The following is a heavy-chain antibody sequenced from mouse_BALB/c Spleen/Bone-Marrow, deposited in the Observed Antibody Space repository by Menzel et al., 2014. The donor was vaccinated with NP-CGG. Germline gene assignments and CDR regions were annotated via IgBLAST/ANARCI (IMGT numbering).Heavy chain of an antibody. Sequence: QVQLQQSGPELVKPGASVRISCKASGYTFTSYYIHWVKQRPGQGLEWIGWIYPGNVNAKYNEKFKGKATLTADKSSSTAYMQLGSLTSEDSAVYFCARWGTTVVDAMDYWGQGTSVTVSS. CDR1: GYTFTSYY. V-gene: IGHV1S56*01. D-gene: IGHD1-1*01. CDR3: ARWGTTVVDAMDY. J-gene: IGHJ4*01. CDR2: IYPGNVNA.